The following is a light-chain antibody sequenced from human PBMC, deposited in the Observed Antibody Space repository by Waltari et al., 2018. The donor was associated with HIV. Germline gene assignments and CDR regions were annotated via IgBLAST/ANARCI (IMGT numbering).Light chain of an antibody. CDR1: SSYLGGSNY. CDR3: ISYTSSSTLV. CDR2: DVT. J-gene: IGLJ2*01. V-gene: IGLV2-14*03. Sequence: QSALTQPASVSGSPGQSITVSCTGTSSYLGGSNYAPWYQQHPVKTPKLIISDVTYRPSVVSNRFSGSKSGNTASLTISGLQAEDEADYYCISYTSSSTLVFGGGTKVTVL.